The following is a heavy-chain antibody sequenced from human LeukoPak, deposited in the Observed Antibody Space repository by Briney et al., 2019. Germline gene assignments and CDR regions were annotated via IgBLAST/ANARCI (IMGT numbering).Heavy chain of an antibody. CDR2: ISGSGAST. CDR1: GFTFYSYA. CDR3: ARWNFGESESPFFYFYFGMDV. Sequence: PGGSLRLSCAASGFTFYSYAMSCVRQAPGNGLEWVSAISGSGASTYYADSVQGRFTITRDNSKNMLFLQMNSLTAEDTAVYFCARWNFGESESPFFYFYFGMDVWGQGTTVTVSS. V-gene: IGHV3-23*01. D-gene: IGHD3-10*01. J-gene: IGHJ6*02.